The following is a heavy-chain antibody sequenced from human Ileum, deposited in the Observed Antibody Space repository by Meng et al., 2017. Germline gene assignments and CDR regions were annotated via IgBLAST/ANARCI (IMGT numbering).Heavy chain of an antibody. Sequence: ASVKVSCKASGYNFIGYWLFWVRQAPGKGLEWIGWINPKDGSTKYAQKVLGRITVTRDTSTSTAYMDMSSLTHDDTAVYYCRILEGGWGQGTLVTVSA. V-gene: IGHV1-2*02. D-gene: IGHD2-15*01. CDR2: INPKDGST. J-gene: IGHJ4*02. CDR3: RILEGG. CDR1: GYNFIGYW.